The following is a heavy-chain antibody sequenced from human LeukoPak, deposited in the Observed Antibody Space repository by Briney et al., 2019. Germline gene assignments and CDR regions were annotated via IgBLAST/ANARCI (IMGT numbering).Heavy chain of an antibody. V-gene: IGHV3-30*04. D-gene: IGHD3-3*01. CDR3: ARGITSGPRRYDVRNFDY. Sequence: GGSLRLSCAASGFTFSSYAMHWVRQAPGKGLEWVAVISYDGSNKYYADSVKGRFTISRDNSKNTLYLQMNSLRAEDTAVYYCARGITSGPRRYDVRNFDYWGQGTPVTVSS. CDR1: GFTFSSYA. CDR2: ISYDGSNK. J-gene: IGHJ4*02.